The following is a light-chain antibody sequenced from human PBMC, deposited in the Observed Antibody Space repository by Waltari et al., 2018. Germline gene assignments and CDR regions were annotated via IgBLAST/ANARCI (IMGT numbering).Light chain of an antibody. J-gene: IGLJ1*01. CDR2: KNH. CDR3: AVWEGSLKV. CDR1: TSNAGTNY. V-gene: IGLV1-47*01. Sequence: SVLTQPPSVSGTPGQRVTISCSGSTSNAGTNYVFWYQLLPGAAPRLLIYKNHQRPSGVPARFSGSKSGTSASLAISGLRSEDEGDYYCAVWEGSLKVFGAGTKVTVL.